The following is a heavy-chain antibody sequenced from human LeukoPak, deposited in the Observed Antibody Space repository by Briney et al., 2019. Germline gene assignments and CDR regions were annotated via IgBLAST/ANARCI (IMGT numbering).Heavy chain of an antibody. CDR1: GYTFTGYY. Sequence: ASVKVSCKASGYTFTGYYMHWVRQAPGQGLEWMGWINPNSGGTNYAQKFQGRVTMTRDTSISTAYMELSRLRSDDTAVYYCARHFSGSYYYFDYWGQGTLVTVSS. D-gene: IGHD1-26*01. V-gene: IGHV1-2*02. CDR2: INPNSGGT. CDR3: ARHFSGSYYYFDY. J-gene: IGHJ4*02.